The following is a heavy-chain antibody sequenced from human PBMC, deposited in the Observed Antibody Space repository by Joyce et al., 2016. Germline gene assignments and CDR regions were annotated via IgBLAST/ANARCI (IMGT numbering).Heavy chain of an antibody. Sequence: EVQLVVSGGGLVKPGGSLRLSCAASGVTFSSYSMSWVRQAPGKGLEWDSSISSSSSYIKYTDSVKGRFTISRDNAKNSLYLQMNSLRVEDTAVYYCARSSYTNGIFDYWGQGTLFTVSS. CDR2: ISSSSSYI. CDR3: ARSSYTNGIFDY. D-gene: IGHD2-8*01. CDR1: GVTFSSYS. J-gene: IGHJ4*02. V-gene: IGHV3-21*01.